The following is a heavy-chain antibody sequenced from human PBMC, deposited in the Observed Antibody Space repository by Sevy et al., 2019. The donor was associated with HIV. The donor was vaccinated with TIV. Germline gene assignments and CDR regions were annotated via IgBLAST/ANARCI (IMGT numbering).Heavy chain of an antibody. CDR2: LSFGCGEI. V-gene: IGHV3-23*01. CDR3: AREGCTKPQDY. Sequence: GGSLRLSCAASGFTFSKYSMSWVRQPPGKGLEWVSNLSFGCGEINYADSVKGRFTISRDNSKSSVYLQMNNLRPEDTAVYYCAREGCTKPQDYWGQGTLVTVSS. J-gene: IGHJ4*02. D-gene: IGHD2-8*01. CDR1: GFTFSKYS.